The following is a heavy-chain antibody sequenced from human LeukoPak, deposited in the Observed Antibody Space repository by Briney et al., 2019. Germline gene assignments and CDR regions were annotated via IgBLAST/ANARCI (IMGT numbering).Heavy chain of an antibody. CDR1: GFTFNNYA. CDR3: ASCSVRSSTSSGRAFDI. D-gene: IGHD2-2*01. J-gene: IGHJ3*02. CDR2: ISFDGTVQ. Sequence: GGSLTLSCAASGFTFNNYAMHWVRQAPGEGLEWVAVISFDGTVQYYADSVKGRFTISRDNAKNSLYLQMNSLRAEDTAVYYCASCSVRSSTSSGRAFDIWGQGTMVTVSS. V-gene: IGHV3-30*04.